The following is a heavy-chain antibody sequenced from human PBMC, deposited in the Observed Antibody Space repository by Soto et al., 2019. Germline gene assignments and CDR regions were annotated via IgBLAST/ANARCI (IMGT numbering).Heavy chain of an antibody. V-gene: IGHV4-4*02. Sequence: QVQLQESGPGLVESSGTLSLTCEVSSGSISSGNWWSWVPHPPGKGRGGIGEIYYTGATNYNPSLKSRLNMTIDKSKDQFSLNLRSSTAADTAVYYCARVFSSGSDWMYYFDFWGQGILVSVSS. D-gene: IGHD6-25*01. CDR2: IYYTGAT. J-gene: IGHJ4*02. CDR1: SGSISSGNW. CDR3: ARVFSSGSDWMYYFDF.